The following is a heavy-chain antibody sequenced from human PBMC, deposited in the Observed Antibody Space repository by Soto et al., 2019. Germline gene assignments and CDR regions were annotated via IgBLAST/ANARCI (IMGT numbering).Heavy chain of an antibody. CDR2: ISTYNDNT. CDR3: ARDAWVTNAPDGSDI. D-gene: IGHD3-16*01. V-gene: IGHV1-18*01. CDR1: GYTFSSYG. Sequence: ASVKVSCKASGYTFSSYGINWVRQAPGQGLEWMGWISTYNDNTNYAENLQDRVTMTTDTSTRTAYMELRSLRSDDTAVYYCARDAWVTNAPDGSDIWGQGTMVTVSS. J-gene: IGHJ3*02.